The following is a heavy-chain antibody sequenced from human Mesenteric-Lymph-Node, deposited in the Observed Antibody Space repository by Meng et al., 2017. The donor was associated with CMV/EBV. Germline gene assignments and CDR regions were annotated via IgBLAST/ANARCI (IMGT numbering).Heavy chain of an antibody. CDR3: ARARGFWHGYYYSYYGLDF. J-gene: IGHJ6*02. V-gene: IGHV3-53*01. CDR1: GITVTSDY. D-gene: IGHD3-10*01. Sequence: GESLKISCAASGITVTSDYMTWVRQAPGKGLEWVSFIYARGNTFYADSVKGRFTISRDYSKNTPYLQMNSLRAEDSAVYYCARARGFWHGYYYSYYGLDFWGQGTTVTVSS. CDR2: IYARGNT.